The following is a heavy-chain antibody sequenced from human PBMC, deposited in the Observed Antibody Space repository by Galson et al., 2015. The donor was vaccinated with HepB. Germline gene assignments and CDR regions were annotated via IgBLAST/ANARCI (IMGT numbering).Heavy chain of an antibody. V-gene: IGHV3-30-3*01. CDR2: ISYDGSNK. J-gene: IGHJ4*02. D-gene: IGHD5-18*01. CDR1: GFTFSSYA. CDR3: ARDSGYSYGYYFDY. Sequence: SLRLSCAASGFTFSSYAMHWVRQAPGKGLEWVAVISYDGSNKYYADSVKGRFTISRDSSKNTLYLQMNSLRAEDTAVYYCARDSGYSYGYYFDYWGQGTLVTVSS.